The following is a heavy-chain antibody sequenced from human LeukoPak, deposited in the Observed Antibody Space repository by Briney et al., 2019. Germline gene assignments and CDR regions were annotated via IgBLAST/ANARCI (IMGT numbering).Heavy chain of an antibody. CDR1: GFTFSNNW. CDR3: ARGGGYYDFWSGYFYFFDN. Sequence: GGSLRLSCAASGFTFSNNWMSWVRQAPGKGLEWVANIKQDGSEKYYVDSPKGRFTISRDNAKNSLYLQMNSLRAEDTAVYYCARGGGYYDFWSGYFYFFDNWGQGTLVTVSS. D-gene: IGHD3-3*01. J-gene: IGHJ4*02. V-gene: IGHV3-7*01. CDR2: IKQDGSEK.